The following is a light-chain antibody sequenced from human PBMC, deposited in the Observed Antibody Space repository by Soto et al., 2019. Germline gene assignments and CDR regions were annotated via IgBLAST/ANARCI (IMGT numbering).Light chain of an antibody. CDR1: SSDVGGYNY. Sequence: LTQPASVSGSPGQSITISCTGTSSDVGGYNYVSWYQQHPGKAPKLMIYEVSNRPSGVSNRFSGSKSGNTASLTISGLQAEDEADYYCTLYTSSSTLYVFGTGTKVTVL. CDR3: TLYTSSSTLYV. V-gene: IGLV2-14*01. CDR2: EVS. J-gene: IGLJ1*01.